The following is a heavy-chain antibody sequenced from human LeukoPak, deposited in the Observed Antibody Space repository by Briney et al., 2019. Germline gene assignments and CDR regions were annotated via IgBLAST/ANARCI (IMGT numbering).Heavy chain of an antibody. Sequence: GRSLRLSCAGSGFIFNNYAMHWVRQPPGKGLEWVSGISWNSGSIDYADSVKGRFTISRDNAKNSLYLQMNSLRAEDTAVYYCARVGAYGMDVWGQGTTVTVSS. D-gene: IGHD3-16*01. V-gene: IGHV3-9*01. CDR2: ISWNSGSI. J-gene: IGHJ6*02. CDR3: ARVGAYGMDV. CDR1: GFIFNNYA.